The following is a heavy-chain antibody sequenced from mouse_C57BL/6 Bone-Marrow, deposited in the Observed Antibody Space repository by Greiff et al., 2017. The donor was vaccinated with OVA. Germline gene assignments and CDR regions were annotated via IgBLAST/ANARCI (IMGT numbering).Heavy chain of an antibody. CDR1: GYSITSGYY. CDR3: ARDLLWYNWYFDV. D-gene: IGHD2-1*01. Sequence: EVQLVESGPGLVKPSQSLSLTCSVTGYSITSGYYWNWIRQFPGNKLEWMGYISYDGSNNYNPSLKNRISITRDTSKNQFFLKLNSVTTEDTATYYCARDLLWYNWYFDVWGTGTTVTVSS. CDR2: ISYDGSN. V-gene: IGHV3-6*01. J-gene: IGHJ1*03.